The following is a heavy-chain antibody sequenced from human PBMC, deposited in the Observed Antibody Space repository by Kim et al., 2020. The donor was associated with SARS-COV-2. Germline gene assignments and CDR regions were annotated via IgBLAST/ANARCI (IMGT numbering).Heavy chain of an antibody. J-gene: IGHJ4*02. D-gene: IGHD6-19*01. CDR3: ASGLAVAGTPPY. Sequence: GGSLRLSCAASGCTFSSYGMHWVRQAPGKGLEWVAVIWYDGSNKYYADSVKGRFTISRDNSKNTLYLQMNSLRAEDTAVYYCASGLAVAGTPPYWGQGTLVTVSS. CDR1: GCTFSSYG. CDR2: IWYDGSNK. V-gene: IGHV3-33*08.